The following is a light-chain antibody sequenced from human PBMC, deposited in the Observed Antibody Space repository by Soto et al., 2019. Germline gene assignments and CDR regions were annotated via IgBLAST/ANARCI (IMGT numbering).Light chain of an antibody. V-gene: IGLV2-8*01. CDR1: SSDVGGYDY. CDR3: SSYTGGNPSYV. J-gene: IGLJ1*01. CDR2: EVT. Sequence: QSVLNQPPSASGSPGQSVTISCTGTSSDVGGYDYVSWYQQHPGKATKLMIYEVTIRPSGVSDRFSGSKSGNTASLTVSGLQAEDEADYYCSSYTGGNPSYVFGTGTKVTVL.